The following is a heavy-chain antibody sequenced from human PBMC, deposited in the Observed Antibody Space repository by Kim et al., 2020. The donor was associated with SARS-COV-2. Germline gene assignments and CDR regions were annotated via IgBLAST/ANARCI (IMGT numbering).Heavy chain of an antibody. CDR1: GYTFTSYA. V-gene: IGHV7-4-1*02. J-gene: IGHJ3*02. CDR3: ARELPLCSSTSCPHYYYDSSVDAFDI. CDR2: INTNTGNP. Sequence: ASVKVSCKASGYTFTSYAMNWVRQAPGQGLEWMGWINTNTGNPTYAQGFTGRFVFSLDTSVSTAYLQISSLKAEDTAVYYCARELPLCSSTSCPHYYYDSSVDAFDIWGQGTMVTVSS. D-gene: IGHD2-2*01.